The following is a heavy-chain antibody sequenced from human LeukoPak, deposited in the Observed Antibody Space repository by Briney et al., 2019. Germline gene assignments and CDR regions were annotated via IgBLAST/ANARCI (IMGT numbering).Heavy chain of an antibody. CDR2: IYYTGST. V-gene: IGHV4-59*12. CDR1: GGSISSYY. Sequence: SETLSLTCTVSGGSISSYYWSWIRQPPGKGLEWIGYIYYTGSTNYNPSLKSRVTILLHTSKNQFSLKLSSVTAADTAVYYCARDRGGYQNDYWGQGTLVTVSS. CDR3: ARDRGGYQNDY. D-gene: IGHD5-18*01. J-gene: IGHJ4*02.